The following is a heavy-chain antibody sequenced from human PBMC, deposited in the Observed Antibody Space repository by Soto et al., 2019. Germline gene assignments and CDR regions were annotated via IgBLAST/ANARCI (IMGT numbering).Heavy chain of an antibody. CDR1: GGSISSYY. CDR2: IYYSGST. CDR3: AREAKAWFDP. J-gene: IGHJ5*02. Sequence: SETLSLTCTVSGGSISSYYWSWIRQPPGKGLEWIGYIYYSGSTNYNPSLKSRVTISVDTSKNQFSLKLSSMTAADTAVYYCAREAKAWFDPWGQGTLVTVSS. V-gene: IGHV4-59*01.